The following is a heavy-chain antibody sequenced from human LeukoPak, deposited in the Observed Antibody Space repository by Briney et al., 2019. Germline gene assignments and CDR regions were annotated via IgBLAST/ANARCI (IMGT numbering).Heavy chain of an antibody. CDR2: ISSSGSTI. V-gene: IGHV3-11*01. D-gene: IGHD2-2*01. CDR3: ASLYCSSTSCSHY. J-gene: IGHJ4*02. Sequence: GGSLRLSCAASGFTFSDYYMSWIRQAPGKGLEWVSYISSSGSTIYYADSVKGRFTISRDNAKNSLYLQMKSLRAEDTAVYYCASLYCSSTSCSHYWGQGTLVTVSS. CDR1: GFTFSDYY.